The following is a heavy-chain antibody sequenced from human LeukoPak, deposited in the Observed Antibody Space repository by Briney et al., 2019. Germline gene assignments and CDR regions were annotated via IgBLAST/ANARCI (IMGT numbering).Heavy chain of an antibody. D-gene: IGHD2/OR15-2a*01. Sequence: SETLCLTCAVYGGSFSGYYWSWIRQPPGKGLEWIGEIKHSGSTNYNPSLKSRVTISVDTSKNQFSLKLSSVTAADTAVYYCARASNPPINNQSKYRNSGGWFDPWGQGTLVTVSS. J-gene: IGHJ5*02. CDR2: IKHSGST. V-gene: IGHV4-34*01. CDR1: GGSFSGYY. CDR3: ARASNPPINNQSKYRNSGGWFDP.